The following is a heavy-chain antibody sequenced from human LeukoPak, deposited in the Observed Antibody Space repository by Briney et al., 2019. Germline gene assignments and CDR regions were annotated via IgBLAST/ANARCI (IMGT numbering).Heavy chain of an antibody. Sequence: GGSLRLSCAASGFTFSSYAMSWVRQAPGKGLEWVSYISSSGYTINYADSVKGRFTISRDNAKNSLYLQMNSLRAEDTAVYYCARGVPKTSYYYYYMDVWGKGTTVTVSS. V-gene: IGHV3-48*01. CDR3: ARGVPKTSYYYYYMDV. J-gene: IGHJ6*03. D-gene: IGHD4-11*01. CDR2: ISSSGYTI. CDR1: GFTFSSYA.